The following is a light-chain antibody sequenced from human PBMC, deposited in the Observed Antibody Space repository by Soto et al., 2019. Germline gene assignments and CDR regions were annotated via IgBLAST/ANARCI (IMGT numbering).Light chain of an antibody. CDR3: QQYNSYSPYT. CDR2: KAS. CDR1: QSISSW. V-gene: IGKV1-5*03. Sequence: DIPMTQSPSTLSASEGDRVTITCRASQSISSWLAWYQQKSGKAPKLLIYKASSLESGVPSRFSGSGSGTEFTLTISSLQPDDFATYYCQQYNSYSPYTFGQGTKLEIK. J-gene: IGKJ2*01.